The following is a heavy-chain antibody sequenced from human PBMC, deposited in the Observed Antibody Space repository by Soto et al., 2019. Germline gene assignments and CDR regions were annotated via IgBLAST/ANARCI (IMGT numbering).Heavy chain of an antibody. CDR2: INYSGSF. V-gene: IGHV4-28*05. D-gene: IGHD4-4*01. Sequence: QVQVQESGPGLVKASDTLSLTCRVSGYFISSSHWWGWIRQPPGQGLEWIGHINYSGSFYHDPSLKSRVTMSLDTSKHQYSLRLSSVTAVDTAVYYWATIATTTLGGPIDYWGRGTLVTVSS. J-gene: IGHJ4*02. CDR3: ATIATTTLGGPIDY. CDR1: GYFISSSHW.